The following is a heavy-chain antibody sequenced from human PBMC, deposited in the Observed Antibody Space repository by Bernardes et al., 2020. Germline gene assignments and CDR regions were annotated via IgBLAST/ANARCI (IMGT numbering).Heavy chain of an antibody. V-gene: IGHV1-18*01. CDR1: GYTFTSYG. CDR3: ARLLKIKVVPAAIGDFDY. J-gene: IGHJ4*02. Sequence: ASVKVSCKASGYTFTSYGISWVRQAPGQGLEWMGWISAYNGNTNYAQKLQGRVTMTTDTSTSTAYMELRSLRSDDTAVYYCARLLKIKVVPAAIGDFDYWGQGTLVTVSS. CDR2: ISAYNGNT. D-gene: IGHD2-2*02.